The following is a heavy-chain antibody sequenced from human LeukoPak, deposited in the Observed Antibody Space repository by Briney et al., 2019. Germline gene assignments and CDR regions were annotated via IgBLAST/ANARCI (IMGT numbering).Heavy chain of an antibody. CDR3: ATAPLGALSSSSWINWFDP. J-gene: IGHJ5*02. D-gene: IGHD6-13*01. Sequence: ASVKVPCKVSGYTLTELSMHWVRQAPGKGLEWMGGFDPEDGETIYAQKFQGRVTMTEDTSTDTAYMELSSLRSEDTAVYYCATAPLGALSSSSWINWFDPWGQGTLVTVSS. CDR2: FDPEDGET. V-gene: IGHV1-24*01. CDR1: GYTLTELS.